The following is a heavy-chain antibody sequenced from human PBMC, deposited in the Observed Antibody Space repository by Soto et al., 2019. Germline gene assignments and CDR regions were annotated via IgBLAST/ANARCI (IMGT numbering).Heavy chain of an antibody. D-gene: IGHD3-22*01. CDR2: IIPILGIA. CDR3: SRGGPPPRYYYDRSGGAFDI. CDR1: GGTFSSYT. J-gene: IGHJ3*02. Sequence: QVQLVQSGAEVKKPGSSVKVSCKASGGTFSSYTISWLRQAPGQGLEWMGRIIPILGIANSAQKIQGRVTIAPGKAASTAYMELSRLRSEDTAVDYGSRGGPPPRYYYDRSGGAFDIWGQGTMVTVSS. V-gene: IGHV1-69*02.